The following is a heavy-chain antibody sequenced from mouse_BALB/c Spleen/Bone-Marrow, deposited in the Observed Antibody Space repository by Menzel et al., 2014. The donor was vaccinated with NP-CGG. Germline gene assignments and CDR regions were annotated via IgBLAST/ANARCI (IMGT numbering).Heavy chain of an antibody. J-gene: IGHJ3*01. Sequence: LQQSGSELVRPGASVKLSCKASGYTSTTYWMHWVKQRHGQGLEWIGNIYPGSGNANYDEKFKSRGTLTVDTSSSTAYMHLSVLTSEDSAVYYGTRWNGNYEGFAYWGQGTLVTVSA. CDR2: IYPGSGNA. CDR3: TRWNGNYEGFAY. D-gene: IGHD2-1*01. V-gene: IGHV1S22*01. CDR1: GYTSTTYW.